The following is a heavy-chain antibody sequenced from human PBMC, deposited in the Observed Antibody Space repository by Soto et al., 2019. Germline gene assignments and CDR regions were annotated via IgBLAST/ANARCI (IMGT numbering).Heavy chain of an antibody. D-gene: IGHD6-6*01. V-gene: IGHV3-33*01. CDR1: GFTFSSYG. CDR3: VSARSGKYYFDY. CDR2: IWSDGSNK. Sequence: QVQLVESGGGVVQPGRSLRLSCAASGFTFSSYGMHWVRQAPGKGLEWVAVIWSDGSNKYYADSVKGRFTISRDDSKNTVYLQMNSLRAEDTAVYYGVSARSGKYYFDYWGQGTLVTVSS. J-gene: IGHJ4*02.